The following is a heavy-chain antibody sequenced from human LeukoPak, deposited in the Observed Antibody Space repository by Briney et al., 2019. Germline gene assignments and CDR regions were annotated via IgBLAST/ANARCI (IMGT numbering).Heavy chain of an antibody. CDR2: IYYSGST. Sequence: PSETLSLTCTVSGGSISSSSYYWGWIRQPPGKGLEWIGSIYYSGSTYYNPSLKSRVTISVDTSKNQFSLKLSSVTAADTAVYYCARQGDLWFGELTKSVRNWFDPWGQGTLVTVSS. V-gene: IGHV4-39*01. J-gene: IGHJ5*02. CDR3: ARQGDLWFGELTKSVRNWFDP. CDR1: GGSISSSSYY. D-gene: IGHD3-10*01.